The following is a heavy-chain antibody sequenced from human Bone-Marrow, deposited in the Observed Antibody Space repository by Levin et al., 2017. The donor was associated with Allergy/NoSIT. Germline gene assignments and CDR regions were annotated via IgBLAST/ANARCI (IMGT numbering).Heavy chain of an antibody. V-gene: IGHV3-7*01. CDR3: ARGSIYDSITPDY. CDR2: IEKDGNEM. CDR1: GFTFNLYW. D-gene: IGHD3-22*01. Sequence: GGSLRLSCAASGFTFNLYWMNWIRQAPGKGLEWVANIEKDGNEMHYVDSVEGRFTISRDNAKNVLYLEMSSLRVEDTALYYCARGSIYDSITPDYWGQGTLVTVSS. J-gene: IGHJ4*02.